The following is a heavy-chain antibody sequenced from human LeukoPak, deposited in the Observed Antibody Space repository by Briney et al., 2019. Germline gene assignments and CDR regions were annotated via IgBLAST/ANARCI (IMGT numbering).Heavy chain of an antibody. CDR3: ARFARFGDLQGGGYFDY. J-gene: IGHJ4*02. V-gene: IGHV3-30-3*01. CDR2: ISYDGSNK. Sequence: GGSLRLSCAASGFTFSSYAMHWVRQAPGKGLEWVAIISYDGSNKDYADSVKGRFIISRDNSKNTLYLQINSLTAEDTAVYYCARFARFGDLQGGGYFDYWGQGTLVTVSS. CDR1: GFTFSSYA. D-gene: IGHD3-16*01.